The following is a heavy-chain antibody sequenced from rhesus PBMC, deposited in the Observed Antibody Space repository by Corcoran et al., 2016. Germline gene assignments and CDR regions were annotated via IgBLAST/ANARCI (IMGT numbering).Heavy chain of an antibody. J-gene: IGHJ5-1*01. CDR2: IDGNSAST. D-gene: IGHD3-3*01. CDR3: ARVLRDRFDV. V-gene: IGHV4-73*01. CDR1: GGSITGYY. Sequence: QVKLQQWGEGLVKPSETLSLTCAGYGGSITGYYWSWIRQPPGKGLEWIGNIDGNSASTNYNPSLKNRVTISKDTSKNQFSLKLSSVTAADTAVYYCARVLRDRFDVWGPGVLVTVSS.